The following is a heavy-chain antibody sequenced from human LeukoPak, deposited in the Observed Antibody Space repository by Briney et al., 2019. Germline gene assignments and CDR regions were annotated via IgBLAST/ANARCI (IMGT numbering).Heavy chain of an antibody. CDR3: ARSEAIAALPFFDY. J-gene: IGHJ4*02. CDR2: IIPIFGTA. D-gene: IGHD6-13*01. CDR1: GGTFSSYT. Sequence: SVSVSCKASGGTFSSYTISWVRQAPGQGLEWMGGIIPIFGTANYAQTFQGRVTITTDESTSAAYMELSSLRSEDTAVYYCARSEAIAALPFFDYWGQGTLVTVSS. V-gene: IGHV1-69*05.